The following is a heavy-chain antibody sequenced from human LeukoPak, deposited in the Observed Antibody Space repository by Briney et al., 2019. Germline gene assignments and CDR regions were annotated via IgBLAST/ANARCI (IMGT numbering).Heavy chain of an antibody. J-gene: IGHJ4*02. CDR2: ISSSGSTI. CDR3: ARDRGDGYKNRGSYQDY. Sequence: GGSLRLSCAASGFTFSSYEMNWVRQAPGKGLEWVSYISSSGSTIYYADSVKGRFTISRDNARNSLYLQLNSLRAEDTAVYYCARDRGDGYKNRGSYQDYWGQGTLVTVSS. V-gene: IGHV3-48*03. CDR1: GFTFSSYE. D-gene: IGHD5-24*01.